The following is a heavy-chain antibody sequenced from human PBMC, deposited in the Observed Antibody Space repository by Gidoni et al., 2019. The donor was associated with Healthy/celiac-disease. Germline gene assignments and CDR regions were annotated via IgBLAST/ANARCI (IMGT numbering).Heavy chain of an antibody. V-gene: IGHV4-31*03. Sequence: QVQLQESGPGLVKPSQTLSLTCTVSGGSISSGGYYWSWIRQHPGKGLEWIGYIYYSGSTYYNPSLKSRVTISVDTSKNQFSLKLSSVTAADTAVYYCARSQTGGSSWFYYYYYGMDVWGQGTTVTVSS. D-gene: IGHD6-13*01. CDR2: IYYSGST. CDR1: GGSISSGGYY. CDR3: ARSQTGGSSWFYYYYYGMDV. J-gene: IGHJ6*02.